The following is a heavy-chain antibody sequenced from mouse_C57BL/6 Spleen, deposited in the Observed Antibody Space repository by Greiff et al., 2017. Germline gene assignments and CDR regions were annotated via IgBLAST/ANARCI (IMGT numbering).Heavy chain of an antibody. J-gene: IGHJ1*03. Sequence: VQLQQPGTELVKPGASVKLSCKASGYTFTSYWMHWVKQRPGQGLEWIGMIHPNSGSTNYNEKFKSKATLTVDKSSSTAYMQLSSLTSEDSAVYYCARQTGKYFDVWGTGTTVTVSS. CDR3: ARQTGKYFDV. V-gene: IGHV1-64*01. CDR2: IHPNSGST. CDR1: GYTFTSYW. D-gene: IGHD4-1*01.